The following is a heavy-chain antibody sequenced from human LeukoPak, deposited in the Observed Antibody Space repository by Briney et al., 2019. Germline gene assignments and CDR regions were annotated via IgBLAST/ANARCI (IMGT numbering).Heavy chain of an antibody. V-gene: IGHV4-61*02. CDR2: IYASGTS. CDR1: GGSISSSSSY. Sequence: SQTLSLTCTVSGGSISSSSSYWSWIRQPAGKGLEWIGRIYASGTSNYNPSLKSRVTISVDTSKNQFSLKLSSVTAADTAVYYCARRHYYGSGSYWAFDIWGQGTMVTVSS. J-gene: IGHJ3*02. CDR3: ARRHYYGSGSYWAFDI. D-gene: IGHD3-10*01.